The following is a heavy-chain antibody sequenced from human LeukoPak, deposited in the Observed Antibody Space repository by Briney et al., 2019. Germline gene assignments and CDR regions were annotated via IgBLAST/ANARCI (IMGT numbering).Heavy chain of an antibody. CDR1: GFTVSRDY. D-gene: IGHD1-14*01. V-gene: IGHV3-53*01. CDR3: ARDLGIAGTTHAFDI. J-gene: IGHJ3*02. CDR2: IYGGGPT. Sequence: GGSLRLTCAASGFTVSRDYVSWVRQAPGRGLECVSVIYGGGPTYYADSVKGRFTISRDTSKNTLYLQMNSLRAEDTAVYFCARDLGIAGTTHAFDIWGQGTMVTVSS.